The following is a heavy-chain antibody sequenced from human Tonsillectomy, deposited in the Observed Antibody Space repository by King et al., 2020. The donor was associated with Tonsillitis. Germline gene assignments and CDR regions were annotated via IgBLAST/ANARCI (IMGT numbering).Heavy chain of an antibody. CDR2: ISGSDGNT. J-gene: IGHJ4*02. Sequence: VQLVESGGGFIQPGGSLRLSCAASGFTFSSYAMSWVRQAPGKGLEWVSSISGSDGNTYYADSVKGRFTISRDNSKNTLYLQMNSLRAEDTAIYYCAKERSSGWSALHYWGQGTLVTVSS. V-gene: IGHV3-23*04. CDR1: GFTFSSYA. CDR3: AKERSSGWSALHY. D-gene: IGHD6-19*01.